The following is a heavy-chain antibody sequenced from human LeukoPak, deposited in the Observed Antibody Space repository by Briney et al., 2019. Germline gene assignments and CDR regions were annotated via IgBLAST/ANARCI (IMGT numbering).Heavy chain of an antibody. CDR1: GYTFTSYY. V-gene: IGHV1-2*02. D-gene: IGHD6-13*01. CDR3: ARGILTDTAAAAIDY. CDR2: INPNSGGT. Sequence: ASVKVSCKASGYTFTSYYMSWVRQAPGQGLEWMGWINPNSGGTNYAQKFQGRVTMTRDTSISTAYMELSRLRSDDTAIYYCARGILTDTAAAAIDYWGQGTLVTVSS. J-gene: IGHJ4*02.